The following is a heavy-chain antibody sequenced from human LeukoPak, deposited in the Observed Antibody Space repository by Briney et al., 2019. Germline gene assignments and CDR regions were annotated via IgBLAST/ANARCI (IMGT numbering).Heavy chain of an antibody. V-gene: IGHV3-9*01. J-gene: IGHJ4*02. CDR2: ISWNSGSI. D-gene: IGHD6-13*01. CDR1: GFTFDDYA. CDR3: AKDIGAAAGQGGDY. Sequence: PGGSLRLSCAASGFTFDDYAMHWVRQAPGKGLEWVSGISWNSGSIGYADSVKGRFTISRDDAKNSLYLQMNSLRAEDTALYYCAKDIGAAAGQGGDYWGQGTLVTVSS.